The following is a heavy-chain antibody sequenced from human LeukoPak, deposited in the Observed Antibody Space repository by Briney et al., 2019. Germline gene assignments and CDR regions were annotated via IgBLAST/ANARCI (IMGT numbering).Heavy chain of an antibody. J-gene: IGHJ4*02. CDR2: INWNGGST. V-gene: IGHV3-20*04. Sequence: PGGSLRLSCAASGFTFDDYGMSWVRQAPGKGLEWVSGINWNGGSTGYADSVKGRFTISRDNAKNSLYLQTNSLRAEDTALYYCARDFRSRYCSSTSCYTFDYWGQGTLVTVSS. CDR1: GFTFDDYG. D-gene: IGHD2-2*01. CDR3: ARDFRSRYCSSTSCYTFDY.